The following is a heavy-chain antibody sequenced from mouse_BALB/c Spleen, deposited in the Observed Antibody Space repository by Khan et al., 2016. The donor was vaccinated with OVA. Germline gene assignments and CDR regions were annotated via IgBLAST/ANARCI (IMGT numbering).Heavy chain of an antibody. Sequence: EVELVEPGENLVRPGGSRKLSCAASGFTFSGFGMHWVRQAPEKGLEWVAYISSGSNNIYYEYTVKGRFTISRDNHKNTLCMQMTSLRSEDTAMDYFAKWRIFDGYYGGATDYWCQVTSVTVSS. CDR2: ISSGSNNI. J-gene: IGHJ4*01. D-gene: IGHD2-3*01. CDR3: AKWRIFDGYYGGATDY. CDR1: GFTFSGFG. V-gene: IGHV5-17*02.